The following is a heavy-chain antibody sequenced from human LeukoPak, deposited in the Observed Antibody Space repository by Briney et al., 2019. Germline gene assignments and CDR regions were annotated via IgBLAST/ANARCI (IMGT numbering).Heavy chain of an antibody. CDR2: IKEDGSEK. Sequence: GGSLRLSCAASGFPFSSYWMSWVRQTLGKGLEWVANIKEDGSEKYYVDSVKGRFTISRDNAKNSLYLQMNSLRAEDTAVYYCARVSEDIVVVPAGDYWGQGTLVTVSS. CDR3: ARVSEDIVVVPAGDY. J-gene: IGHJ4*02. V-gene: IGHV3-7*02. D-gene: IGHD2-2*01. CDR1: GFPFSSYW.